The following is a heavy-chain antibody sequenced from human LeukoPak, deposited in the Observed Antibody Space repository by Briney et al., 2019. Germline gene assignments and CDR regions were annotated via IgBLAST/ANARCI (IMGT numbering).Heavy chain of an antibody. Sequence: GGSLGLSCAASGFTFSTYAMSWVRQAPGKGLEWVSGISGSGVGTYYADSVKGRFTISRDNSKNTLYLQMNSLRADDTAVYYCAKGVSSGWYYFDYWGQGTLVTVSS. CDR2: ISGSGVGT. V-gene: IGHV3-23*01. J-gene: IGHJ4*02. CDR1: GFTFSTYA. D-gene: IGHD6-19*01. CDR3: AKGVSSGWYYFDY.